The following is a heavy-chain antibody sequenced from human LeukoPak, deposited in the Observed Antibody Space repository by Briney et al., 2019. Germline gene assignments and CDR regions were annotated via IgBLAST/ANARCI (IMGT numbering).Heavy chain of an antibody. CDR2: ISYDGSNK. J-gene: IGHJ4*02. Sequence: PGGSLRLSCAASGFTFSSYAMHWVRQAPGKGLEWVAVISYDGSNKYYADSVKGRFTISRDNSKNTLYLQMNSLRAEDTAVYYCARDLRSRGSLDYWGQGTLVTVSS. D-gene: IGHD1-26*01. CDR1: GFTFSSYA. CDR3: ARDLRSRGSLDY. V-gene: IGHV3-30-3*01.